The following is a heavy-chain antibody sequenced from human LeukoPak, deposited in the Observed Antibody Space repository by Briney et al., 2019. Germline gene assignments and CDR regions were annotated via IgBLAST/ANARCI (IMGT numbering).Heavy chain of an antibody. J-gene: IGHJ5*02. CDR3: ARGYGDYGDWFDP. D-gene: IGHD4-17*01. V-gene: IGHV4-39*01. Sequence: SETLSLTCTVSGGSIRSSSYYWGWIRQPPGKGLEWIGSIYYSGSTYYNPSLKSRVTISVDTSKNQFSLKLSSVTAADTAVYYCARGYGDYGDWFDPWGQGTLVTVSS. CDR1: GGSIRSSSYY. CDR2: IYYSGST.